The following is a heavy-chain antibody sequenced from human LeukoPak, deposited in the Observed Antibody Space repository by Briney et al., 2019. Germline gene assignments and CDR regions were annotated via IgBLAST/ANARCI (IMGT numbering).Heavy chain of an antibody. J-gene: IGHJ4*02. D-gene: IGHD3-10*01. V-gene: IGHV3-7*01. CDR3: PTSPRKKAGLDY. Sequence: GGSLRLSCAASGFTLSSYWMSWVRQAPGKGLEWVANIKYDGSEKDYVDSVKGRFTISRDNAKNSLYLQMNSLRAEDTAVYYWPTSPRKKAGLDYGGPGPLVPVSS. CDR1: GFTLSSYW. CDR2: IKYDGSEK.